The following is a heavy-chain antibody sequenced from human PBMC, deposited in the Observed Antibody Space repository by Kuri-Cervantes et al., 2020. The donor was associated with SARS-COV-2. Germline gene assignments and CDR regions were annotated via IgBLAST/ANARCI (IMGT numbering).Heavy chain of an antibody. V-gene: IGHV3-33*08. Sequence: LKISCAASGFTFSSYGMHWVRQAPGKGLEWVAVIWYDGSNKYYADSVKGRFTISRDNSKNTLYLQMNSLRAEDTAVYYCARAYSSGWYYYYGMDVWGQGTTVTVSS. D-gene: IGHD6-19*01. CDR2: IWYDGSNK. CDR1: GFTFSSYG. CDR3: ARAYSSGWYYYYGMDV. J-gene: IGHJ6*02.